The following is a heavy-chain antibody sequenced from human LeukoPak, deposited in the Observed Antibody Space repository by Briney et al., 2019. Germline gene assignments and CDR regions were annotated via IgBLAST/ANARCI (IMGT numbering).Heavy chain of an antibody. CDR2: MNPNSGNT. J-gene: IGHJ6*02. D-gene: IGHD3-22*01. CDR1: GYTFTSYG. V-gene: IGHV1-8*02. CDR3: ARGDNYYGMDV. Sequence: ASVKVSCKASGYTFTSYGISWVRQATGQGLEWMGWMNPNSGNTGYAQKFQGRVTMTRNTSISTAYMELSSLRSEDTAAYYCARGDNYYGMDVWGQGTTVTVSS.